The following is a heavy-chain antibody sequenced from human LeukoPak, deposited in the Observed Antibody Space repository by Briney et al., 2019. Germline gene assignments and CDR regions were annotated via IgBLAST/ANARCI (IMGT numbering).Heavy chain of an antibody. V-gene: IGHV3-53*01. J-gene: IGHJ6*03. CDR2: IYSGGST. Sequence: GGSLRLSCAASGFTVSSNYMSWVRQAPGKGLEWVSVIYSGGSTYYADSVKGRSTISRDNSKTTLYLQMNSLRAEDTAVYYCARRPYYYYYYMDVWGKGTTVTVSS. D-gene: IGHD6-6*01. CDR3: ARRPYYYYYYMDV. CDR1: GFTVSSNY.